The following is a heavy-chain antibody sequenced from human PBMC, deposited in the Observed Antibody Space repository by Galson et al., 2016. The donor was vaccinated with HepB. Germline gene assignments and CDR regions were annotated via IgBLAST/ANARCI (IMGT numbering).Heavy chain of an antibody. V-gene: IGHV1-69*13. CDR1: GGTFTSYA. J-gene: IGHJ6*02. Sequence: SVKVSCKASGGTFTSYAISWVRQAPGQGLEWMGGIIPIFGTSNYEQKFQGRVTITADESTSTAYMELSSLRSEDTAVYYCARVRDGYNHYYYYGMDVWGQGTTVTVSS. CDR2: IIPIFGTS. CDR3: ARVRDGYNHYYYYGMDV. D-gene: IGHD5-24*01.